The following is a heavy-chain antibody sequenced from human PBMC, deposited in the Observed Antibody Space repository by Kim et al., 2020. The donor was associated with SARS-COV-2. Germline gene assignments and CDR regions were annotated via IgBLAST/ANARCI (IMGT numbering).Heavy chain of an antibody. D-gene: IGHD4-17*01. Sequence: ASVKVSCKASGYTFTSYGISWVRQAPGQGLEWMGWISAYNGNTNYAQKLQGRVTMTTDTSTSTAYMELRSLRSDDTAVYYCARDGGDYGSPILQFDYWGQGTLVTVSS. CDR2: ISAYNGNT. CDR1: GYTFTSYG. J-gene: IGHJ4*02. CDR3: ARDGGDYGSPILQFDY. V-gene: IGHV1-18*04.